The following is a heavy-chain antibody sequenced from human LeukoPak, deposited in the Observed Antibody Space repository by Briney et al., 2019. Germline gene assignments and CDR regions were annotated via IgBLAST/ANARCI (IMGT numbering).Heavy chain of an antibody. V-gene: IGHV3-23*01. D-gene: IGHD6-19*01. J-gene: IGHJ4*02. Sequence: PGGSLRLSCAASGFTFSSYAMSWVRQAPGKGLEWVSVISGSGVSTYYADSVKGRFTISRDNSKTTLYLQMNSLRAEDTAVYYCAKDLEKWLARTFDYWGQGAQVTVSS. CDR1: GFTFSSYA. CDR2: ISGSGVST. CDR3: AKDLEKWLARTFDY.